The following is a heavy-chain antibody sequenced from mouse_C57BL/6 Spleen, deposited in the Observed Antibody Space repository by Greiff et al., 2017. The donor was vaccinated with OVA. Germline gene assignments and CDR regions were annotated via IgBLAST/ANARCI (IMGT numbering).Heavy chain of an antibody. V-gene: IGHV1-59*01. CDR2: IDPSDSYT. J-gene: IGHJ2*01. Sequence: VQLQQSGAELVRPGTSVKLSCKASGYTFTSYWMHWVKQRPGQGLEWIGVIDPSDSYTNYNQKFKGKATLTVDTSSSTAYMQLSSLTSEDSAVYYCATYGSEDYWGQGTTLTVSS. CDR1: GYTFTSYW. D-gene: IGHD2-1*01. CDR3: ATYGSEDY.